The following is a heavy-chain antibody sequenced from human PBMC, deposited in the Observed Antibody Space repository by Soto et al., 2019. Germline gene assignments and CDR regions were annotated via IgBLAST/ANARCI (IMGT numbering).Heavy chain of an antibody. CDR2: INPSGGST. Sequence: QVQLVQSGAEVKKPGASVKVSCKASGYTFTSYYMHWVRQSPGQGLEWMGIINPSGGSTSYAQKFQGRVTMTRDTSTSTVYMELSSLRSEETAVYYCAREDQGGGSPLGYFDYWGQGPLVTVSS. J-gene: IGHJ4*02. CDR3: AREDQGGGSPLGYFDY. CDR1: GYTFTSYY. V-gene: IGHV1-46*01. D-gene: IGHD1-26*01.